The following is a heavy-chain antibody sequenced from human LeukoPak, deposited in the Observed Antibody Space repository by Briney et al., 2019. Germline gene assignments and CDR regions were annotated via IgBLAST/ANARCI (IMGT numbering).Heavy chain of an antibody. CDR2: ISAYNGNT. D-gene: IGHD1-26*01. J-gene: IGHJ5*02. Sequence: ASVKVSCKASGYTFTSYGFSWVRQAPGQGLEWMGWISAYNGNTNYAQKLQGRVTMTTDTSTSTAYMELRSLRYDDTAVYYCARDFSGSYYRGQFDPWGQGTLVTVSS. CDR1: GYTFTSYG. CDR3: ARDFSGSYYRGQFDP. V-gene: IGHV1-18*01.